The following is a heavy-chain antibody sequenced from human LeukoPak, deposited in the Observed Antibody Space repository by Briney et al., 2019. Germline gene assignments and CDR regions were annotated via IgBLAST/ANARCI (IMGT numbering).Heavy chain of an antibody. V-gene: IGHV3-7*01. Sequence: PGGSLRLSCAASGFTFTGYWMIWVRQAPGKGLERVANIKQDGSDKHYVGSVKGRFTISRDNAKNSLYLQMNSLRAEDTAVYYCAREDWGPDYWGQGTLVTVSS. D-gene: IGHD7-27*01. CDR2: IKQDGSDK. CDR3: AREDWGPDY. J-gene: IGHJ4*02. CDR1: GFTFTGYW.